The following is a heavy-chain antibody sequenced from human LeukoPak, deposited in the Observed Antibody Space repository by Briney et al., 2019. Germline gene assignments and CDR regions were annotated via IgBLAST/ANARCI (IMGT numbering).Heavy chain of an antibody. CDR3: AKDKLGISY. D-gene: IGHD7-27*01. CDR1: GFIFSTYV. CDR2: ISGSGYNI. V-gene: IGHV3-23*01. Sequence: GGSLRLSCAASGFIFSTYVMSWVRQAPGKGVEWVSSISGSGYNINYADSVKGRFTIARDNSKNTLYLQMNSLRAEDTAVYYCAKDKLGISYWGQGTLVTVSS. J-gene: IGHJ4*02.